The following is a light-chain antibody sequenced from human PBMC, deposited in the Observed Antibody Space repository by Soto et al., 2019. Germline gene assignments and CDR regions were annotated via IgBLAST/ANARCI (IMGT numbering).Light chain of an antibody. CDR2: RAS. CDR3: KNKKSPPPT. CDR1: QSISSW. V-gene: IGKV1-5*03. Sequence: DIQMTQSPSTLSASVGDRVTITCRASQSISSWLAWYQQKPGKAPKLLIYRASNLESGVPSRFTGSGSGTKFTLPISTLPLDDFATFYSKNKKSPPPTFAPGTKVNIK. J-gene: IGKJ3*01.